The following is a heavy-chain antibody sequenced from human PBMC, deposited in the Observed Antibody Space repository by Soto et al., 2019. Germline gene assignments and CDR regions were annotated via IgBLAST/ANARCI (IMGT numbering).Heavy chain of an antibody. D-gene: IGHD3-3*01. CDR2: IYYSGST. J-gene: IGHJ4*02. CDR1: GGSISSYY. Sequence: SETLSLTCTVSGGSISSYYWSWIRQPPGKGLEWNGYIYYSGSTNYNPSLKSRVTISVDTSKNQFSLKLISVTAADTAVYYCARHHDFWSGIDYWGQGTLVTVSS. CDR3: ARHHDFWSGIDY. V-gene: IGHV4-59*08.